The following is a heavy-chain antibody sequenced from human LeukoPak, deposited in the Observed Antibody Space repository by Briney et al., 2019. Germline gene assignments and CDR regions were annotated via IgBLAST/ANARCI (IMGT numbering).Heavy chain of an antibody. CDR2: IVSNGDST. J-gene: IGHJ6*02. CDR3: VNPGWYYDSSGYSYYYGMDV. D-gene: IGHD3-22*01. CDR1: GFTFSRYG. Sequence: VGSLRLSCSASGFTFSRYGMHWVRQAPGRGLEYVSAIVSNGDSTYYADSVKGTFTISRDNAKNTLYLQMSSLRPDDTAVYYCVNPGWYYDSSGYSYYYGMDVGGQGNGDTVSS. V-gene: IGHV3-64D*09.